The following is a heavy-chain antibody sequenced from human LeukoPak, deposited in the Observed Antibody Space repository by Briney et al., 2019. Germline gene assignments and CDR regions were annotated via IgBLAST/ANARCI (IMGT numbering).Heavy chain of an antibody. D-gene: IGHD3-10*01. CDR2: ISSSSSYI. CDR3: ARDTGYYGSGSYYRAFDY. J-gene: IGHJ4*02. Sequence: GGSLRLSCAASGFTFSSYSMNWVRQAPGKGLEWVSSISSSSSYIYYADSVKGRFTISRGNAKNSLYLQMNSLRAEDTAVYYCARDTGYYGSGSYYRAFDYWGQGTLVTVSS. V-gene: IGHV3-21*01. CDR1: GFTFSSYS.